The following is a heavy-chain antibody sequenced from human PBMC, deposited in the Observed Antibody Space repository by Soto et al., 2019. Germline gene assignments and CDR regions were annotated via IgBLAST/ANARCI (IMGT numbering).Heavy chain of an antibody. V-gene: IGHV3-23*01. Sequence: PGGSLRLSCAASGFTFSTYAMTWVRRAPGKGLEWVSAISSSGGSTYYADSVKGRFTISRDNSKNTLYLQMSSLRAEDTAVYYCAGADIVVVPAATDYWGQGTLVTVSS. D-gene: IGHD2-2*01. CDR3: AGADIVVVPAATDY. J-gene: IGHJ4*02. CDR2: ISSSGGST. CDR1: GFTFSTYA.